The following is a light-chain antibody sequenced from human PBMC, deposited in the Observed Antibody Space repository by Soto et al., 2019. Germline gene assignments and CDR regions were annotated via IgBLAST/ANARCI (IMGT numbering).Light chain of an antibody. CDR3: QQYYSYPLT. Sequence: DIQRTQSPSTLSGSVGDRVTITCRDSQSISSWLAWYQQKPGKAPKLLIYDASSLESGVPSRFSGSGSGTDFTLTISCLQSEDFATDYCQQYYSYPLTFGGGTKVDIK. V-gene: IGKV1-5*01. CDR1: QSISSW. CDR2: DAS. J-gene: IGKJ4*01.